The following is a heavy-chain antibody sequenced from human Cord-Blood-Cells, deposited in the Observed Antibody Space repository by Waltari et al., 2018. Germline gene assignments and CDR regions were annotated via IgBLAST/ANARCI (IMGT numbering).Heavy chain of an antibody. Sequence: QVQLAQSGAEVKKPGASVKVSCQASGSTFTTYDIHWVRQATGQGLEWMGLMNPNSGNTGYAQKFQGRVTMTRNTSISTAYMELSSLRSEDTAVYYCARDGRIAARQSGFGYWGQGTLVTVSS. CDR2: MNPNSGNT. J-gene: IGHJ4*02. V-gene: IGHV1-8*01. CDR3: ARDGRIAARQSGFGY. D-gene: IGHD6-6*01. CDR1: GSTFTTYD.